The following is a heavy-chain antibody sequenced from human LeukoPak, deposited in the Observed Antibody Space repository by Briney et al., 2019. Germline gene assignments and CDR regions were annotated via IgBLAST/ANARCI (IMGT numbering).Heavy chain of an antibody. J-gene: IGHJ4*02. CDR1: GFSLSTSGVG. V-gene: IGHV2-5*02. Sequence: SGPTLVKPTQTLTLTCTFSGFSLSTSGVGVGWIRQPPGKALEWLALIYWDDDKRYSPPLKSRLTITKDTSKNQVVLTMTNVDPVDTATYYCAHSYCSSTSCYALDYWGQGTLVTVSS. CDR2: IYWDDDK. CDR3: AHSYCSSTSCYALDY. D-gene: IGHD2-2*01.